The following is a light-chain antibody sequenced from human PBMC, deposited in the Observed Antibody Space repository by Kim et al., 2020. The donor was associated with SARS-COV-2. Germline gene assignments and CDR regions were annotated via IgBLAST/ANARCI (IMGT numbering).Light chain of an antibody. V-gene: IGLV1-40*01. Sequence: QRITTSCSGSGSNIGAHYDVPWYQQLPGAAPKLLIYNDNTRSSGVPDRFSGSKSDTSASLVITGLLAEDEADYYCHSYDSGLNIWVFGGGTQLTVL. CDR2: NDN. CDR1: GSNIGAHYD. J-gene: IGLJ3*02. CDR3: HSYDSGLNIWV.